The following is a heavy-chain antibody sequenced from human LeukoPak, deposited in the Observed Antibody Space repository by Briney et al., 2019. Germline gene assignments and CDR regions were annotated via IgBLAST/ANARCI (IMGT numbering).Heavy chain of an antibody. CDR1: KFTFSNYG. D-gene: IGHD3-3*01. J-gene: IGHJ4*02. V-gene: IGHV3-30*18. Sequence: GGSLRLSCTASKFTFSNYGMQWVRQAPGKGLEWVAVISFDGRTKYYADSVKGRFTLSRDNSKNTMYLHMNSLRTEDTAVYYCAKDHQRSNFFGVVTGNYDYWGPGTLVTVSS. CDR3: AKDHQRSNFFGVVTGNYDY. CDR2: ISFDGRTK.